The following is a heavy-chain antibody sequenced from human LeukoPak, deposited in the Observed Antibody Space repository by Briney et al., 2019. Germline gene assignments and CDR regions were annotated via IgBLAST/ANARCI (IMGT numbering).Heavy chain of an antibody. CDR3: ARFAYCGSGCWYYFDY. J-gene: IGHJ4*02. CDR2: IYPSGGT. V-gene: IGHV4-4*09. D-gene: IGHD2-21*02. CDR1: GGSISSYY. Sequence: PSETLSLTCTVSGGSISSYYWSWIRQSPGKGLEWIGYIYPSGGTNYNPSLKSRVTMSVDTSKNQFSLKLNSVTAADTAVYYCARFAYCGSGCWYYFDYWGQEALVTVPS.